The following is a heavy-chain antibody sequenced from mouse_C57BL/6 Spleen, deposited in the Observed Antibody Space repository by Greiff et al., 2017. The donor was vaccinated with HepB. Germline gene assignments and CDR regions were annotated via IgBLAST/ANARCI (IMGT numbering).Heavy chain of an antibody. CDR2: IYPSDSET. Sequence: QVQLQQPGAELVRPGSSVKLSCKASGYTFTSYWMDWVKQRPGQGLEWIGNIYPSDSETHYNQKFKDKATLTVDKSSSTAYMQLSSLTSEDSAVYYCARREGSGYGFAYWGQGTLVTVSA. CDR1: GYTFTSYW. V-gene: IGHV1-61*01. CDR3: ARREGSGYGFAY. D-gene: IGHD3-2*02. J-gene: IGHJ3*01.